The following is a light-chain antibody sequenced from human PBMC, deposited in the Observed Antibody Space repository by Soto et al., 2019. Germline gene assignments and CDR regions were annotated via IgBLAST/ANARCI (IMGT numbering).Light chain of an antibody. CDR2: LAS. V-gene: IGKV3-20*01. Sequence: EIVLTQSRGTLSLSPGERATLSCRASQSVRSSYLAWYQQKPGQAPRLLIYLASSRAAGIPDRFSGSGSGTDFTLTISRLEPEDFAVYYCQQYGSSPWTFGQGTKVDI. J-gene: IGKJ1*01. CDR1: QSVRSSY. CDR3: QQYGSSPWT.